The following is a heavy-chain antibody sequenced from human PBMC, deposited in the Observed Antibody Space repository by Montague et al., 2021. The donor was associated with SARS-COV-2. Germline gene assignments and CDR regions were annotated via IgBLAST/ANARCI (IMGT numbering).Heavy chain of an antibody. J-gene: IGHJ4*02. D-gene: IGHD7-27*01. Sequence: PALMKPTQTLTLTCTFSGFSLSTSGVGVGWIRQPPGKALEWLALXYWDDDKRYSPSLKSRLTITKDTSKNQVVLTMTNMDPVDTATYYCAHRRPLWGYFDYWGQGTLVTVSS. V-gene: IGHV2-5*02. CDR1: GFSLSTSGVG. CDR2: XYWDDDK. CDR3: AHRRPLWGYFDY.